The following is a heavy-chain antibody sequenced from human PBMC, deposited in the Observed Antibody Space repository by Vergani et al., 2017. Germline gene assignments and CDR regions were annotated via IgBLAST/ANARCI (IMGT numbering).Heavy chain of an antibody. Sequence: QVQLVQSGAEVKKPGASVKVSCKASGYTFTIHSIGWVRQAPGQGLEWLGWISGYNGNTNYAQKLQGRVTMTTDTSTSKAYMELRNLRSDDTAVYYCARRVPFSAFEGQMLCYGLDVWGQGTTVTVSS. CDR1: GYTFTIHS. V-gene: IGHV1-18*01. J-gene: IGHJ6*02. D-gene: IGHD2-2*01. CDR3: ARRVPFSAFEGQMLCYGLDV. CDR2: ISGYNGNT.